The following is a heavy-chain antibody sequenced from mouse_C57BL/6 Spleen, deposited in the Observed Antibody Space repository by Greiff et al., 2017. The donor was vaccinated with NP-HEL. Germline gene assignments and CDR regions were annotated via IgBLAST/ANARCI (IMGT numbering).Heavy chain of an antibody. Sequence: QVQLQQPGAELVKPGASVKLSCKASGYTFTSYWMHWVKPRPGQGLEWIGMIHPNSGSTNYNEKFKSKATLTVDKSSSTSYMQLSSLTAEDSAVYYCAREDTWSWFAYWGQGTLVTGSA. CDR3: AREDTWSWFAY. V-gene: IGHV1-64*01. CDR2: IHPNSGST. CDR1: GYTFTSYW. J-gene: IGHJ3*01.